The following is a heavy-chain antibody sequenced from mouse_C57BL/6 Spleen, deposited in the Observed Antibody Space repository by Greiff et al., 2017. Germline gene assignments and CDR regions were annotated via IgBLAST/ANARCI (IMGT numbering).Heavy chain of an antibody. D-gene: IGHD2-4*01. CDR2: IHPNSGST. CDR3: AVYDYDGEAWFAY. J-gene: IGHJ3*01. CDR1: GYTFTSYW. Sequence: VQLQQPGAELVKPGASVKLSCKASGYTFTSYWMHWVKQRPGQGLEWIGMIHPNSGSTNYNEKFKSKATLTVDKSSSTAYMQLSSLTSEDSAVYYCAVYDYDGEAWFAYWGQGTLVTVSA. V-gene: IGHV1-64*01.